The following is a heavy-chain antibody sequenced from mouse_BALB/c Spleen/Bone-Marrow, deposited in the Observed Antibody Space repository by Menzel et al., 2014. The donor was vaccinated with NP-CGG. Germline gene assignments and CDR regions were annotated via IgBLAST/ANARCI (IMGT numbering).Heavy chain of an antibody. CDR1: GYSFTGYW. CDR2: IYPGNSGT. CDR3: TRSITTAVEFDY. V-gene: IGHV1-5*01. D-gene: IGHD1-1*01. Sequence: EVQVVESGTVLARPGASVKMSCKASGYSFTGYWMYWIKQRPGQGLEWIGAIYPGNSGTSYNQNFKGKAKLTAVTSASTAYMELSSLTNEDSAVYYCTRSITTAVEFDYWGQGTSLTVSS. J-gene: IGHJ2*03.